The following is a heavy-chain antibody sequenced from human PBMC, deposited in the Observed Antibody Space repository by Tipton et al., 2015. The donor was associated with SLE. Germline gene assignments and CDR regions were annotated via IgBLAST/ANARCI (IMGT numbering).Heavy chain of an antibody. J-gene: IGHJ4*02. CDR2: IYHSGST. CDR3: ARQMDYFDY. V-gene: IGHV4-38-2*01. Sequence: TLSLTCAVSGYSISSGYYWGWIRQPPGKGLEWIGSIYHSGSTYYNPSLKSRVTISVDTSKNQFSLKLSSVTAADTAVYYCARQMDYFDYWGQGTLVTVSS. D-gene: IGHD2-8*01. CDR1: GYSISSGYY.